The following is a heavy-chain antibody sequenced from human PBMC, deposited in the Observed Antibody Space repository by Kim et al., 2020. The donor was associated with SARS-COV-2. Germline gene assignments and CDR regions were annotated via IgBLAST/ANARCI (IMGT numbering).Heavy chain of an antibody. J-gene: IGHJ4*02. V-gene: IGHV4-39*01. CDR2: IYYSGST. D-gene: IGHD3-10*01. CDR1: GGSISSSSYY. Sequence: SETLSLTCTVSGGSISSSSYYWGWIRQPPGKGLEWIGSIYYSGSTYYNPSLKSRVTISVDTSKNQFSLKLSSVTAADTAVYYCARNYYGSGSYPQEFDYWGQGTLVTVSS. CDR3: ARNYYGSGSYPQEFDY.